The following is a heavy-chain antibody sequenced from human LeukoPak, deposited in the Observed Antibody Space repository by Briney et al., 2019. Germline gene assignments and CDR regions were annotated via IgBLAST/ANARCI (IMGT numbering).Heavy chain of an antibody. D-gene: IGHD6-19*01. CDR3: ARPYSSGRSYYFDY. J-gene: IGHJ4*02. V-gene: IGHV5-51*01. CDR2: IYPGDSDT. CDR1: GYRFTSYW. Sequence: GESLETSFKGSGYRFTSYWLGWVRPVPGKGLGWMGIIYPGDSDTRYSPSFQGQVTISADKSISTAYLQWSSLKASDTAMYYCARPYSSGRSYYFDYWGQGTLVTVSS.